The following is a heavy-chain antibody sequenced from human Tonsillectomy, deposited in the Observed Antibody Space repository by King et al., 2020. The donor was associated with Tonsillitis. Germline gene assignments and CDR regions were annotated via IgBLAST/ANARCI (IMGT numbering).Heavy chain of an antibody. CDR1: GFTFSTYA. Sequence: VQLVESGGGVVQPGRSLRLSCVASGFTFSTYAMHWVRQAPGKGLEWVAAISDDASNKYYANSVKGRFTISRDNSKNTLYLQVSSLRAEDTAVFYCATLSTSGPYFFDYWGQGTLLTVSS. J-gene: IGHJ4*02. V-gene: IGHV3-30-3*01. CDR2: ISDDASNK. CDR3: ATLSTSGPYFFDY. D-gene: IGHD5-12*01.